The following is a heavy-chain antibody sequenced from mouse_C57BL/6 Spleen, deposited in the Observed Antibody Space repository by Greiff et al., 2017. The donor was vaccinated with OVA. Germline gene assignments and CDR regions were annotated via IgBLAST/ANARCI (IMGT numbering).Heavy chain of an antibody. CDR2: IDPEDGDT. CDR3: TTGSSEAMDY. CDR1: GFNITDYY. J-gene: IGHJ4*01. Sequence: VQLKQSGAELVRPGASVKLSCTASGFNITDYYMHWVKQRPEQGLEWIGRIDPEDGDTEYATKFQGKATMTADTSSNTAYLQLSSLTSEDTAVYYCTTGSSEAMDYWGQGTSVTVSS. V-gene: IGHV14-1*01. D-gene: IGHD1-1*01.